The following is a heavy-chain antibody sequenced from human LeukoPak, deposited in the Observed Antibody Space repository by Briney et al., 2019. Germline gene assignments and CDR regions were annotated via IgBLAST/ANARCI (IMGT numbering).Heavy chain of an antibody. CDR2: ISDDGRDI. Sequence: GGPLRLSCAASGFTFSTFPMHWVRQTPDKGVEWVAVISDDGRDIYYADSVKGRFTIYRDNSKNTLYLQMNSLSPEDTAVVYCARVGRVSIYPSYMYVWGEGTTVTVSS. D-gene: IGHD6-6*01. J-gene: IGHJ6*03. CDR3: ARVGRVSIYPSYMYV. V-gene: IGHV3-30*04. CDR1: GFTFSTFP.